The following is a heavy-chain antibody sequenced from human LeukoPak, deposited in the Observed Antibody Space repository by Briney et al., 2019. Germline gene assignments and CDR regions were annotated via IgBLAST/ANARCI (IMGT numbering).Heavy chain of an antibody. V-gene: IGHV4-34*01. Sequence: SETLSLTCTVSGGSISSYYWTWIRQPPGKGLEWIGEINHSGSTNYNPSLKSRVTISADTSNNQFSLKLSSLTAADTAVYYCARADIENWFDPWGQGTLATVSS. D-gene: IGHD2-15*01. J-gene: IGHJ5*02. CDR3: ARADIENWFDP. CDR1: GGSISSYY. CDR2: INHSGST.